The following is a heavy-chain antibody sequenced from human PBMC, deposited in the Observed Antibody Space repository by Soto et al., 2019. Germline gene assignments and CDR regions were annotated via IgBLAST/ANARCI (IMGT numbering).Heavy chain of an antibody. J-gene: IGHJ4*02. CDR1: GGSFSGYY. Sequence: SETLSLTCAVYGGSFSGYYWSWIRQPPGKGLEWIGEINHSGSTNYNPSLKSRVTISVDTSKNQFSLKLSSVTAADTAVYYCARGIKKSPRIAASIYFAYWGQGTLRTV. V-gene: IGHV4-34*01. CDR2: INHSGST. CDR3: ARGIKKSPRIAASIYFAY. D-gene: IGHD6-25*01.